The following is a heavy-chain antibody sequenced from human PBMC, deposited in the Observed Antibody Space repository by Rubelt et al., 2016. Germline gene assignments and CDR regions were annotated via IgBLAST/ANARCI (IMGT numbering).Heavy chain of an antibody. Sequence: AMHWVRQAPGKGLEWVAVISYDGSNKYYADSVKGRFTISRDNFKNTLYLQMNSLRAEDTAVYYCARVEYSYGFNWFDPWGQGTLVTVSS. CDR2: ISYDGSNK. CDR3: ARVEYSYGFNWFDP. J-gene: IGHJ5*02. CDR1: A. V-gene: IGHV3-30*04. D-gene: IGHD5-18*01.